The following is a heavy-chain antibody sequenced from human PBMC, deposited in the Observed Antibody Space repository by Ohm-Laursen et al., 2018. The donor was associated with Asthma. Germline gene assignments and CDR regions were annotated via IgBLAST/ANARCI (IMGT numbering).Heavy chain of an antibody. D-gene: IGHD1-20*01. CDR1: GYTFSRYS. Sequence: SLRLSCSASGYTFSRYSIHWVRQIPGKGLEWVASISTASSFIYYADSVRGRFTTSRDNARNSVYLQMNSLRAEDTAVYYCVGAITGPGAGFDPWGQGTLVTVSS. J-gene: IGHJ5*02. V-gene: IGHV3-21*01. CDR2: ISTASSFI. CDR3: VGAITGPGAGFDP.